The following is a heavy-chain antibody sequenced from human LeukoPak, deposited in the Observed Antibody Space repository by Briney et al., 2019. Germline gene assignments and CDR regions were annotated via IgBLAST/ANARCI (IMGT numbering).Heavy chain of an antibody. Sequence: GGSLRLSCAASGFTFSSYAMHWVRQAPGKGLEWVAVISYDGSNKYYADSVKGRFTISRDNSKNTLYLQMNSLRAEDTAVYYCARPRYSSGSRSTYFDYWGQGTLVTVSS. CDR3: ARPRYSSGSRSTYFDY. CDR1: GFTFSSYA. D-gene: IGHD6-19*01. CDR2: ISYDGSNK. J-gene: IGHJ4*02. V-gene: IGHV3-30-3*01.